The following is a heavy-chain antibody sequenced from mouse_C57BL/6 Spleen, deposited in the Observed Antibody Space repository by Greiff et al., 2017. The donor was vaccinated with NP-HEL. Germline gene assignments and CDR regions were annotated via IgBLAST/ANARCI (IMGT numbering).Heavy chain of an antibody. Sequence: QVQLQQSGPELVKPGASVKISCKASGYAFSSSWMNWVKQRPGKGLEWIGRIYPGDGDTNYNGKFKGKATLTADKSSSTAYMQLSSLTSDDSAVYCCAANGDKDYFDYWGQGTTLTVSS. J-gene: IGHJ2*01. CDR1: GYAFSSSW. CDR3: AANGDKDYFDY. D-gene: IGHD4-1*01. CDR2: IYPGDGDT. V-gene: IGHV1-82*01.